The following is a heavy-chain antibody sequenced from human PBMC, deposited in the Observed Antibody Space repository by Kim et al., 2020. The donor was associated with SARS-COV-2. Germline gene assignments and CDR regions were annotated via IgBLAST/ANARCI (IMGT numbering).Heavy chain of an antibody. CDR2: ISGSGGST. D-gene: IGHD3-10*01. CDR3: AKDRGLSSRLYSYGMDV. CDR1: GFTFSSYA. Sequence: GGSLRLSCAASGFTFSSYAMSWVRQAPGKGLEWVSAISGSGGSTYYADSVKGRFTISRDNSKNTLYLQMNSLRAEDTAVYYCAKDRGLSSRLYSYGMDVWGQGTTVTASS. J-gene: IGHJ6*02. V-gene: IGHV3-23*01.